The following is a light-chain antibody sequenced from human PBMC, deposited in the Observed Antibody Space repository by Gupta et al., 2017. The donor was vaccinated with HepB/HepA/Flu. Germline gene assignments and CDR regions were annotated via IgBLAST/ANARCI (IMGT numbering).Light chain of an antibody. CDR3: QQYDRSPGT. CDR1: QSLSSSY. CDR2: DGS. J-gene: IGKJ2*01. V-gene: IGKV3D-20*01. Sequence: EIVLTQSPATLSLSPGEGATLSCGASQSLSSSYLAWFQQKEGLAPRLLIYDGSRRATGIPDRFSGSGSGTDFTLTISRLEPEDFAVYYCQQYDRSPGTFGQGTKMEIK.